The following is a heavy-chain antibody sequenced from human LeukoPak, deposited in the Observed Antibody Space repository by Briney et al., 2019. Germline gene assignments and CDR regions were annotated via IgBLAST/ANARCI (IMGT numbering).Heavy chain of an antibody. D-gene: IGHD2-21*02. CDR3: ARTAGLLES. CDR1: GFTFSSYW. J-gene: IGHJ4*02. CDR2: INQDGSEK. Sequence: GGSLRLSCAASGFTFSSYWMTWVRQAPGMGPECVANINQDGSEKNYVDSVRGRFTISRDNARNSLYLQLNSLRAEDTAVYYCARTAGLLESWGQGTLVTVSS. V-gene: IGHV3-7*01.